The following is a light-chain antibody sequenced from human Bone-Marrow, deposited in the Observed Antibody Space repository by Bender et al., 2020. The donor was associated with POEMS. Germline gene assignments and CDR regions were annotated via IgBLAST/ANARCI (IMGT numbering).Light chain of an antibody. V-gene: IGLV2-23*03. J-gene: IGLJ3*02. CDR2: EGS. CDR1: SNDVGNSNH. Sequence: QSALTQPASVSGSPGQSITISCTGTSNDVGNSNHVSWYQQHPGKVPKLLIYEGSERPSGIFSRFSGSKSGITASLTISGLQAEDEADYYCFSYTNTITFVFGGGTKVSV. CDR3: FSYTNTITFV.